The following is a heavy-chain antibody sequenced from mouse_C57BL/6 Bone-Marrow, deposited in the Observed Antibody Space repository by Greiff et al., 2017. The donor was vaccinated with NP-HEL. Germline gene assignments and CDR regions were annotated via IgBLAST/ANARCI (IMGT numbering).Heavy chain of an antibody. V-gene: IGHV5-17*01. CDR2: ISSGSSHI. Sequence: EVQLQESGGGLVKPGGSLKLSCAASGFTFSDYGMHWVRQAPEKGLEWVAYISSGSSHIYYADTVKGRFTISRDNAKNTRFLQMTSLRSEDTAMYYCAREDVNFEYWGQGTTLTVSS. CDR3: AREDVNFEY. CDR1: GFTFSDYG. J-gene: IGHJ2*01.